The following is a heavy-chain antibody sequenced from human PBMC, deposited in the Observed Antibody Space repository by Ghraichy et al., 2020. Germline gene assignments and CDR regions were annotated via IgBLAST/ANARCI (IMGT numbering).Heavy chain of an antibody. CDR1: GFTFSSYW. D-gene: IGHD3-22*01. CDR3: ARVITMIVVAHEPFDI. CDR2: IKQDGSEK. J-gene: IGHJ3*02. Sequence: GGSLRLSCAASGFTFSSYWMSWVRQAPGKGLEWVANIKQDGSEKYYVDSVKGRFTISRDNAKNSLYLQMNSLRAEDTAVYYCARVITMIVVAHEPFDIWGQGTMVTVSS. V-gene: IGHV3-7*01.